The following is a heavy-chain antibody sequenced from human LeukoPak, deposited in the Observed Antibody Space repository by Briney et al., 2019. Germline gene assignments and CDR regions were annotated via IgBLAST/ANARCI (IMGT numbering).Heavy chain of an antibody. V-gene: IGHV3-23*01. D-gene: IGHD4-17*01. CDR1: GFTFSSYA. Sequence: PGGSLRLSCAASGFTFSSYAMSWVRQAAGKGLEWVSGISGSDGRTYYADSVKGRFTISRDNAKNSLYLQMNNLRAEDTAVYYCARDARYPGGTFTVTNYWGQGTLVTVSS. J-gene: IGHJ4*02. CDR2: ISGSDGRT. CDR3: ARDARYPGGTFTVTNY.